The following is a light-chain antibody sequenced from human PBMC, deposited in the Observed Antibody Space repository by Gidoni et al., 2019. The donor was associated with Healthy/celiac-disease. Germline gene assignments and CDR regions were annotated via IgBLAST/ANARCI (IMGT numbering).Light chain of an antibody. Sequence: IVFTQSPGTLSLSPRERATLSCRASQSVSSSYLAWYQQKPGQAPRLLIYGSSSRATGIPDRFSGSGSGTDFTLTISRLEPEDFAVYYCQQYGSSPPYTFGQGTKLEIK. CDR2: GSS. J-gene: IGKJ2*01. CDR3: QQYGSSPPYT. CDR1: QSVSSSY. V-gene: IGKV3-20*01.